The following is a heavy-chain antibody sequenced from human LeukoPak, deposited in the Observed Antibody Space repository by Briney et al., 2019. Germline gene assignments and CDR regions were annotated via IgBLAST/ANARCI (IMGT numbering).Heavy chain of an antibody. V-gene: IGHV4-31*03. CDR1: GGSISSGGYY. CDR3: ARGGDRRGFDY. CDR2: IYYSGST. Sequence: PSQTLSLTCTVCGGSISSGGYYWSWIRQHPGKGLEWIGYIYYSGSTYVNPSFKSRVTISLDTSKNHFSLRLSSVTAADTAVYYCARGGDRRGFDYWGQGTLVTVSS. J-gene: IGHJ4*02. D-gene: IGHD1-14*01.